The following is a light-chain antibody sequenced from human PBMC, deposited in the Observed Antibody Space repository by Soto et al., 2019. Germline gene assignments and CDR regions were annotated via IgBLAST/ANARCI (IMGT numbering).Light chain of an antibody. J-gene: IGKJ1*01. Sequence: EIVLTQSPATLSLSPGERATLSCRASQSVSSYLAWYQQKHGQAPRLLIYDASNRATGIPARFSGSGSGTDFTRTISSLEPEDFAVYYCQQRSNWPPWTFGQGTKVDIK. CDR1: QSVSSY. CDR2: DAS. V-gene: IGKV3-11*01. CDR3: QQRSNWPPWT.